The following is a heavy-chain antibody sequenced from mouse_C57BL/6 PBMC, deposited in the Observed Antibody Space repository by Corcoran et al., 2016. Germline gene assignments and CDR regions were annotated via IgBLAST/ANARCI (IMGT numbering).Heavy chain of an antibody. D-gene: IGHD2-5*01. CDR3: ARGAYYSNYDYAMDY. CDR2: INTYSGVP. CDR1: GYTFTTYG. Sequence: QIQLVQSGPELKKPGETVKISCKASGYTFTTYGMSWVKQAPGKGLKWMGWINTYSGVPTYADDFKGRFAFSLETSASTAYLQINNLKNEDTATYFCARGAYYSNYDYAMDYWGQGTSVTVSS. J-gene: IGHJ4*01. V-gene: IGHV9-3*01.